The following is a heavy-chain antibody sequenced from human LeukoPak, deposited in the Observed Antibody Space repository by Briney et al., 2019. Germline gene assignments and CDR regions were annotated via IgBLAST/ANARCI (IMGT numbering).Heavy chain of an antibody. CDR3: VKSTRPLYYGSGSSDY. J-gene: IGHJ4*02. D-gene: IGHD3-10*01. CDR1: GVTFSSYA. CDR2: ISSNGGST. Sequence: GSLRLSCSAPGVTFSSYAMHWGRQAPGGRLEYVSAISSNGGSTYYADSVKGRFTIFRDNSKNTLYLQMSSMRAEDTAVYYCVKSTRPLYYGSGSSDYWGQGTLVTVSS. V-gene: IGHV3-64D*06.